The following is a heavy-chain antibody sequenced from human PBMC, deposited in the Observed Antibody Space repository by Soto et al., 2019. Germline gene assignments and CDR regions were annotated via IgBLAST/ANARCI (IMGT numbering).Heavy chain of an antibody. V-gene: IGHV4-34*01. J-gene: IGHJ4*02. CDR3: AREKGYSGYPPTYYFDY. Sequence: QVQLQQWGAGLLKPSETLSLTCAVYGGSFSGYYWSWIRQPPGKGLEWIGEINHSGSTNYNPSLKSRVTISVDTSKNQLSLKLGSVTAADTAVYYCAREKGYSGYPPTYYFDYWGQGTLVTVSS. CDR1: GGSFSGYY. CDR2: INHSGST. D-gene: IGHD5-12*01.